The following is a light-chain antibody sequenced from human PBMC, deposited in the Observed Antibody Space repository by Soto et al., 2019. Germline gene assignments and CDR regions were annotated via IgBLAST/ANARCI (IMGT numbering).Light chain of an antibody. V-gene: IGKV3-15*01. J-gene: IGKJ1*01. CDR1: QSVSSN. Sequence: EIVMTQSPATLSVFPGERATLSCRASQSVSSNLAWFQQKPGQAPRLLIYGASTRATGIPARFSGSGSGTEFSLTISSLQSEDFAVYYCQQYDNWTPWTFGQGTKVEI. CDR2: GAS. CDR3: QQYDNWTPWT.